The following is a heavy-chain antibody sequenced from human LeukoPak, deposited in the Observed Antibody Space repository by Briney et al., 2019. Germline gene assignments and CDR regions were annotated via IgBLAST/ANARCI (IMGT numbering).Heavy chain of an antibody. CDR1: GGTVSSYA. CDR2: IIPIVGTA. V-gene: IGHV1-69*13. CDR3: ARATVTTFNWFDP. D-gene: IGHD4-17*01. Sequence: ASVKVSCKASGGTVSSYAISWVRQAPGQGLEWMGGIIPIVGTAKYAQKFQGRVTITADESTSTAYMELRSLRSEDTAVYYCARATVTTFNWFDPWGREPWSPSPQ. J-gene: IGHJ5*02.